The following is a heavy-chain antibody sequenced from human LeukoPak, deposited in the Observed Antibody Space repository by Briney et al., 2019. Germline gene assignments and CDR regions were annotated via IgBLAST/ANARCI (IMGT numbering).Heavy chain of an antibody. Sequence: GASVKVSCKASGFTFTSSGISWVRQAPGQGLEWMGWTSAYNGDTKYAQKFEGRVTMTIDTSTSTAYMELRSLRSDDTAVYYCARNSITMVRGVIMPYYFDYWGQGTLVTVSS. J-gene: IGHJ4*02. D-gene: IGHD3-10*01. CDR3: ARNSITMVRGVIMPYYFDY. CDR1: GFTFTSSG. CDR2: TSAYNGDT. V-gene: IGHV1-18*01.